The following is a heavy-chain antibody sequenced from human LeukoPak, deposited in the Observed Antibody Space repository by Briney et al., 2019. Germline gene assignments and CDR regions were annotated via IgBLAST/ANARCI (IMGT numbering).Heavy chain of an antibody. CDR3: ARSIAAAGRSHFDY. CDR2: IYYSGST. CDR1: GFTVSSTY. D-gene: IGHD6-13*01. V-gene: IGHV4-39*01. Sequence: ESGGSLRLSCAASGFTVSSTYMNWVRQPPGKGLEWIGSIYYSGSTYNNPSLKSRVSISVDTSKNQFSLKLSSVTAADTAVYCCARSIAAAGRSHFDYWGQGTLVTVSS. J-gene: IGHJ4*02.